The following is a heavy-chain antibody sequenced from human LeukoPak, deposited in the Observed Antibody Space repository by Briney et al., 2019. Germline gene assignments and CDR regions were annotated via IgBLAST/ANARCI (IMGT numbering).Heavy chain of an antibody. D-gene: IGHD2-15*01. J-gene: IGHJ4*02. Sequence: ASVKVSCKVSGYILTELSMHWVRQAPGKGLEWMGGFDPGDGETIYAQRFQGRVTMTEDTSTDTAYMELSSLRSEDTAVYYCATLGSLLMVAAGYFDYWGQGTLVTVSS. V-gene: IGHV1-24*01. CDR3: ATLGSLLMVAAGYFDY. CDR2: FDPGDGET. CDR1: GYILTELS.